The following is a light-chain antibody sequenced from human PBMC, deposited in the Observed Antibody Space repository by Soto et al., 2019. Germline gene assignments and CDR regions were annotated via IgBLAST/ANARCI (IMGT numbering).Light chain of an antibody. CDR3: QQSAKGPRAIT. CDR1: QSVTNF. V-gene: IGKV3-11*01. Sequence: EIVLTQSPGTLSLSPGERATLSCRASQSVTNFLAWNQQQPGQAPRLLIFDASNRATGIPARFSGSGSGTDFTITISSLEPDDFAFYCCQQSAKGPRAITFGPGTRLEIK. CDR2: DAS. J-gene: IGKJ5*01.